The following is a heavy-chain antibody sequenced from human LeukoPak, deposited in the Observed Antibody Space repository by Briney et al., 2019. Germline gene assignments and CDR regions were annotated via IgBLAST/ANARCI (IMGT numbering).Heavy chain of an antibody. Sequence: GGSLRLSCAASGFTFSRSAMTWVRQGPGTGLEFVASIIYSGGATYYADSVKGRFTISRDNSKNTLYLQMNSLRAEDTALYYCAKDGLYYDGSEHVYYFDHWGQGTLVTVSS. CDR3: AKDGLYYDGSEHVYYFDH. CDR1: GFTFSRSA. J-gene: IGHJ4*02. D-gene: IGHD3-22*01. V-gene: IGHV3-23*01. CDR2: IIYSGGAT.